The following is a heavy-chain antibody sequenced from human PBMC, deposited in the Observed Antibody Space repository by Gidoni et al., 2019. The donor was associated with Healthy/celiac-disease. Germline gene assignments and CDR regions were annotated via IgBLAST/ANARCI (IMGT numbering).Heavy chain of an antibody. CDR3: ASSICSSTSCYDMLNWFDP. Sequence: QLQLQESGPGLVKPSENLSLTCTVSGGSIRSSSYYWGWIRQPPGKGLEWIGSIYYSGSTYYNPSLKSRVTISVDTSKNQFSLKLSSVTAADTAVYYCASSICSSTSCYDMLNWFDPWGQGTLVTVSS. D-gene: IGHD2-2*01. CDR2: IYYSGST. J-gene: IGHJ5*02. CDR1: GGSIRSSSYY. V-gene: IGHV4-39*07.